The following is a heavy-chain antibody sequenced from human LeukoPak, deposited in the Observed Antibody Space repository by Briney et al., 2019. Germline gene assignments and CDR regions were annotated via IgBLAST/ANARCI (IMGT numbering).Heavy chain of an antibody. V-gene: IGHV5-51*01. J-gene: IGHJ4*02. CDR2: IYPGDSDT. D-gene: IGHD3-22*01. Sequence: GESLKISCKASGYSFTSYWIGWVRQMPGKGLEWMGIIYPGDSDTRYSPSFQGQVTISADKSISTAYLQWSSLKASDTAMYYCARPYRLSSGYYPPDYWGQGTLVTVSS. CDR3: ARPYRLSSGYYPPDY. CDR1: GYSFTSYW.